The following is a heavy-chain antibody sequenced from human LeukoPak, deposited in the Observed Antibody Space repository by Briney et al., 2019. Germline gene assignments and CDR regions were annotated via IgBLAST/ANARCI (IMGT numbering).Heavy chain of an antibody. D-gene: IGHD3-9*01. CDR2: IYYSGST. V-gene: IGHV4-39*07. CDR1: GGSISSSSYY. CDR3: ARTPYYDILNYYYYMDV. Sequence: SETLSLTCTVSGGSISSSSYYWGWIRQPPGKGLEWIGSIYYSGSTYYNPSLKSRVTISVDTSKNQFSLKLSSVTAADTAVYYCARTPYYDILNYYYYMDVWGKGTTVTISS. J-gene: IGHJ6*03.